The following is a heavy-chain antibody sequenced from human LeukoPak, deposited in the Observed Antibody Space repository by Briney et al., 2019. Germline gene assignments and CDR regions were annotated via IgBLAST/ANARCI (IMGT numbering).Heavy chain of an antibody. V-gene: IGHV4-39*07. CDR2: IYHSGST. J-gene: IGHJ4*02. D-gene: IGHD1-26*01. Sequence: PSETLSLTCTVSGGSISSSSYYWGCIRQPPGKGLEWIGSIYHSGSTYYNPSLKSRVTISVDTSKNQFSLKLRSVTAADTAVYYCAKTKGGSGSYYPDYWGQGTLVTVSS. CDR1: GGSISSSSYY. CDR3: AKTKGGSGSYYPDY.